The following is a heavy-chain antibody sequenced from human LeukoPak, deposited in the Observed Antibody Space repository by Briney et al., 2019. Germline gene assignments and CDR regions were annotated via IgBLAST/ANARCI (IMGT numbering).Heavy chain of an antibody. Sequence: ASVKVSCKASGGTFSSYAISWVRQAPGQGLEWMGRIIPILGIANYAQKFQGRVTITADKSTSTAYMELSSLRSEDTAVYYCAKTPEEYSGYDGDYWGQGTLVTVSS. CDR3: AKTPEEYSGYDGDY. CDR2: IIPILGIA. J-gene: IGHJ4*02. V-gene: IGHV1-69*04. D-gene: IGHD5-12*01. CDR1: GGTFSSYA.